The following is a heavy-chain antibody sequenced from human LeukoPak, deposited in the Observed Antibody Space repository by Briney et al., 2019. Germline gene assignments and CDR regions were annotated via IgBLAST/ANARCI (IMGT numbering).Heavy chain of an antibody. V-gene: IGHV1-3*01. D-gene: IGHD3-10*01. J-gene: IGHJ5*02. CDR1: GYTFTSYA. CDR3: ARSAYYYGSGSPDLIDP. Sequence: GASVKVSCKASGYTFTSYAIYWVRQAPGQRLEWMGRSNAGNGNTKYSQKFQGRVTITRDTSASTAYMELINLRSEDTAVYYCARSAYYYGSGSPDLIDPRGQGTLVTVSS. CDR2: SNAGNGNT.